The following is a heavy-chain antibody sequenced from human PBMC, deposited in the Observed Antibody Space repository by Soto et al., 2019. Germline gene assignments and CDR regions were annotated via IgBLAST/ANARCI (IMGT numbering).Heavy chain of an antibody. CDR1: GYTFTSYG. CDR3: ARSHSNYDHYYYYYMDV. Sequence: QVQLVQSGAEVKKPGASVKVSCKASGYTFTSYGISWVRQAPGQGLEWMGWISAYNGNTNYAQKLQGRVTMTTDTSTSTAYMELRSLRSDDTAVYYCARSHSNYDHYYYYYMDVWGKGTTVTVSS. J-gene: IGHJ6*03. V-gene: IGHV1-18*01. D-gene: IGHD4-4*01. CDR2: ISAYNGNT.